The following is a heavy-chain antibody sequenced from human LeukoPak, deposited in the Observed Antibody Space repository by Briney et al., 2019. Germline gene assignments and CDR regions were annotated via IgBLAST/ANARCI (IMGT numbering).Heavy chain of an antibody. CDR2: ISGSGSSDT. V-gene: IGHV3-23*01. Sequence: PGGSLRLSCAASGFTVSSSAMNWVRQAPGKGLEWVSVISGSGSSDTYYADSVRGRFSISRDNSKNTLYLQMNSLRAEDTAIYYCAKGPTRGYWGQGTLVTVSS. J-gene: IGHJ4*02. CDR3: AKGPTRGY. CDR1: GFTVSSSA. D-gene: IGHD1-26*01.